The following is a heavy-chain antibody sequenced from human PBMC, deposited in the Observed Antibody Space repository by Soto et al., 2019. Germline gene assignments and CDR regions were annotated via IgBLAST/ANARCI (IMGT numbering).Heavy chain of an antibody. V-gene: IGHV3-23*01. CDR3: ATRREGGYYIFDY. Sequence: GSLRLSFAASGFTFSSFAMSWVRQAPGKGLEWVSSISGSADSTYYADSVKGRVSISSDNSKNTPYPQMTSLRAENTAVYYCATRREGGYYIFDYWGQGTPVTVS. CDR2: ISGSADST. J-gene: IGHJ4*02. CDR1: GFTFSSFA. D-gene: IGHD3-10*01.